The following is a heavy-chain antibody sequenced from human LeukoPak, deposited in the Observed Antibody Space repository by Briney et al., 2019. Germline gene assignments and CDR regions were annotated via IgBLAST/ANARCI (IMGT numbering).Heavy chain of an antibody. V-gene: IGHV3-7*01. J-gene: IGHJ5*02. CDR1: GFSFSYYW. Sequence: PGGSLRLSCAASGFSFSYYWMSWVRQAPGKGLEWVANMKQDGSEKYYVDSVKGRFTISRDNAKKSLYLQMSSLRAEDTAVYYCARDAEVGTLFGVLSRYNWFDPWGQGALVTVSS. CDR2: MKQDGSEK. CDR3: ARDAEVGTLFGVLSRYNWFDP. D-gene: IGHD3-3*01.